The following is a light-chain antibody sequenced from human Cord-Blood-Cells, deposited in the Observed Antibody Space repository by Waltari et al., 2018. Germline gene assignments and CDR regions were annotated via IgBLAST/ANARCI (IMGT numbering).Light chain of an antibody. V-gene: IGLV2-14*01. Sequence: QSALTQPASVSASPGPSITIPCTGTSCDVGGYNYVSWYQQHPGKAPKLMIYGVSNRPSGVSNRFSGSKSGNTASLTISGLQAEDEADYYCSSYTSSSTLVFGGGTKLTVL. CDR2: GVS. J-gene: IGLJ3*02. CDR3: SSYTSSSTLV. CDR1: SCDVGGYNY.